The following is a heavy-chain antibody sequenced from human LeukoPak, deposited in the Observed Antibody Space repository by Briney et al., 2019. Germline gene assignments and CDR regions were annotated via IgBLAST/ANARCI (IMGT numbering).Heavy chain of an antibody. CDR2: IRSKAYGGTT. Sequence: PGGSLRLSCAASGFTFSSYWMSWFRQAPGKGLEWVGFIRSKAYGGTTEYAASVKGRFTISRDDSKSIAYLQMNSLKTEDTAVYYCTSIAVAGTIYFDYWGQGTLVTVSS. D-gene: IGHD6-19*01. CDR3: TSIAVAGTIYFDY. J-gene: IGHJ4*02. V-gene: IGHV3-49*03. CDR1: GFTFSSYW.